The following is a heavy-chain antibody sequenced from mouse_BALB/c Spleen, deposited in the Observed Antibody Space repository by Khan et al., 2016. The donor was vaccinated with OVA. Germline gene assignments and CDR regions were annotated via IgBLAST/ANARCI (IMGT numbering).Heavy chain of an antibody. CDR3: VRDGAYHRNDGWFAY. Sequence: QVQLQQSGAELARPGASVKMSCKASGYTFTGYTIHWIKLRPGQGLEWIGYINPSNGYSNYNQKFKDKVTLTADKSSTTAYMQLSSLTSDDSAVYNCVRDGAYHRNDGWFAYWGLGTLVTVSA. V-gene: IGHV1-4*01. CDR2: INPSNGYS. J-gene: IGHJ3*01. D-gene: IGHD2-14*01. CDR1: GYTFTGYT.